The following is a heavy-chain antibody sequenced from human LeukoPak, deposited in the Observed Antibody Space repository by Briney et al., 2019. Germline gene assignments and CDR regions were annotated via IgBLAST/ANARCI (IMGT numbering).Heavy chain of an antibody. CDR2: ISYDGSNK. CDR3: AKDRGYCSGGSCYDMDV. CDR1: GFTFSNYD. V-gene: IGHV3-30*18. J-gene: IGHJ6*02. Sequence: GRSLRLSCAASGFTFSNYDMHWVRQAPGKGLEWVAVISYDGSNKYYADSVKGRFTISRDNSKNTLYLQMNSLRAEDTAVCYCAKDRGYCSGGSCYDMDVWGQGTTVTVSS. D-gene: IGHD2-15*01.